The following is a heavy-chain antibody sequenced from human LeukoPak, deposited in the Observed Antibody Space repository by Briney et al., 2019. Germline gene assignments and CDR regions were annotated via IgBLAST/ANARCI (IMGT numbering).Heavy chain of an antibody. V-gene: IGHV1-2*02. D-gene: IGHD4-17*01. J-gene: IGHJ3*02. CDR1: GYIFTDYY. Sequence: GASVKVSCKASGYIFTDYYIHWVRQAPGQGLEWMGWINPNSGDTNCAQKFQGRVTMTRDTSISTAYLEMSGLTSDDTAVYYCARALMTAVLATSGGDIWVQGTMVTVSS. CDR3: ARALMTAVLATSGGDI. CDR2: INPNSGDT.